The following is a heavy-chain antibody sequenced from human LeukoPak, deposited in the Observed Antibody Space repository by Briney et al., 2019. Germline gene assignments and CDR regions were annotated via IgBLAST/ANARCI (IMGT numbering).Heavy chain of an antibody. CDR3: ARVESSSWYHYYYYMDV. V-gene: IGHV1-46*01. CDR2: INPSGGST. D-gene: IGHD6-13*01. J-gene: IGHJ6*03. CDR1: GYTFTSYY. Sequence: ASVKVSCKASGYTFTSYYMHWVRQAPGQGLEWMGIINPSGGSTSYAQKFQGRVTMTRDMSTSTVYMELSSLRSEGTAVYYCARVESSSWYHYYYYMDVWGKGTTVTISS.